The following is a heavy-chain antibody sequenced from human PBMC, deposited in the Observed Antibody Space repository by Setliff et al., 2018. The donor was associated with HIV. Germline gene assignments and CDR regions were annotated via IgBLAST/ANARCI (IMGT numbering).Heavy chain of an antibody. CDR3: ARYWSMTSRESNWFDP. J-gene: IGHJ5*02. CDR2: INPKTGDT. V-gene: IGHV1-2*06. D-gene: IGHD6-6*01. CDR1: GYTFTDYF. Sequence: ASVKVSCKASGYTFTDYFMHWVRQAPGQGLEWMGRINPKTGDTRYKQKFQGRVTMTRDASINTAYMELSSLTSDDTAVYYCARYWSMTSRESNWFDPWGQGTLVTVSS.